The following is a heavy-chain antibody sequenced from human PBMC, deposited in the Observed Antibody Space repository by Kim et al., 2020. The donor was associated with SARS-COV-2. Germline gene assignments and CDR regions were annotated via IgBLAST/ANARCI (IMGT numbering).Heavy chain of an antibody. CDR3: AREGYSSSWYRALYYYYGMDV. D-gene: IGHD6-13*01. Sequence: GGSLRLSCAASGFTFSSYWMSWVRQAPGKGLEWVANIKQDGSEKYYVDSVKGRFTISRDNAKNSLYLQMNSLRAEDTAVYYCAREGYSSSWYRALYYYYGMDVWGQGTTVTVSS. CDR1: GFTFSSYW. V-gene: IGHV3-7*01. J-gene: IGHJ6*02. CDR2: IKQDGSEK.